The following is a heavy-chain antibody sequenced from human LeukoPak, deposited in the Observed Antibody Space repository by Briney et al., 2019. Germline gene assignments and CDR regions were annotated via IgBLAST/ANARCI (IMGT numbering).Heavy chain of an antibody. Sequence: GGSLRLSCAASGFTFSSYAMSWVRQAPGKGLEWGSAISGSGGSTYYADSVKGRFTISRDNSKNTLYLQMNSLRAEDTAVYYCASSIVGATYNDYWGQGTLVTVSS. CDR2: ISGSGGST. CDR3: ASSIVGATYNDY. V-gene: IGHV3-23*01. D-gene: IGHD1-26*01. J-gene: IGHJ4*02. CDR1: GFTFSSYA.